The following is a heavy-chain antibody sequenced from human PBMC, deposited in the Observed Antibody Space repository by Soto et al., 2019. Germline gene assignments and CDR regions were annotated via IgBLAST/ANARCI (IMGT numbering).Heavy chain of an antibody. CDR1: GSSFSDYY. Sequence: QVQLVESGGGLVKPGGSLRLSCAASGSSFSDYYVSWIRQAPGKGLEWLSYITSSSSYTHYADSVKGRFTISRDNAKNSLYLQMNSLRAEDTAVYYCAGGQDNLAVNFDYWGQGTLVTVSS. CDR2: ITSSSSYT. CDR3: AGGQDNLAVNFDY. V-gene: IGHV3-11*05. J-gene: IGHJ4*02. D-gene: IGHD1-1*01.